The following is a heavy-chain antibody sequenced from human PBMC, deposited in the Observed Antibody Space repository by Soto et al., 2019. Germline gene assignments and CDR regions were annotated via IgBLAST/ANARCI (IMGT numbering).Heavy chain of an antibody. J-gene: IGHJ4*02. CDR1: GFVFSDFQ. Sequence: GALRLSCAASGFVFSDFQFNWVRQAPGGGLEWLSSITGTSAFTEYAESIEGRFTISRDNPNKLLFLHMDNLRPEDTAVYYCARDNLAFQGAFDLWGQGTLVTVSS. D-gene: IGHD3-16*01. CDR3: ARDNLAFQGAFDL. CDR2: ITGTSAFT. V-gene: IGHV3-21*01.